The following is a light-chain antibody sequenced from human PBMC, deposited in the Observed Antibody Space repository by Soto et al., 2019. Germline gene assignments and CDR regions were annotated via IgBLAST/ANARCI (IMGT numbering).Light chain of an antibody. CDR3: QQYHNSQYT. CDR2: DSS. CDR1: QSVSNSY. J-gene: IGKJ2*01. V-gene: IGKV3-20*01. Sequence: EIVLTQSPGTLFSSPGERATLSCRASQSVSNSYLAWYQQKPGQAPRLLIYDSSSRATGIPDRFSGSRSGTDFTLTISRLEPEDVAVYYCQQYHNSQYTFGQGTKLEIK.